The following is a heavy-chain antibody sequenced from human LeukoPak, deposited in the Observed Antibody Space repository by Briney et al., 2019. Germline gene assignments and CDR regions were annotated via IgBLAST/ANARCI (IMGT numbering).Heavy chain of an antibody. CDR3: ARVLRYYYDSSGDYYFDY. Sequence: ASVKVSCKASGYTFTGYYMHWVRQAPGQGLEWMGWINPNSGGTNYAQKFQGRVTVTRDTSISTAYMELSRLRSDDTAVYYCARVLRYYYDSSGDYYFDYWGQGTLVTVSS. CDR2: INPNSGGT. D-gene: IGHD3-22*01. CDR1: GYTFTGYY. V-gene: IGHV1-2*02. J-gene: IGHJ4*02.